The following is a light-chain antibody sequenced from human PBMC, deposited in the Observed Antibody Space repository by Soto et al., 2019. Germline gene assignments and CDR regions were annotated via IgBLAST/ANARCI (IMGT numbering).Light chain of an antibody. CDR2: GYN. CDR3: QSYDSALSGSYV. CDR1: SSNIGAGYD. V-gene: IGLV1-40*01. Sequence: QPVLTQPPSVSGAPGQRVTISCTGSSSNIGAGYDVHWYQQVPGSAPKLLIYGYNNRPSGVPDRFSGSKSGTSASLAITGLQAEDEADYYCQSYDSALSGSYVFGTGTQLTVL. J-gene: IGLJ1*01.